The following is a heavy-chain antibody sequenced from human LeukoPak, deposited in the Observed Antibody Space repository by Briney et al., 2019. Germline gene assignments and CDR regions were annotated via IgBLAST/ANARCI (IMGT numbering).Heavy chain of an antibody. CDR2: IKSTSDFI. Sequence: PGGSLRLSCAASGFTFSRYSMNWVRQAPGKGLEWVSSIKSTSDFIFYADSVKGRFTVSRDNARDSLYLQMNSLRAEDTAVYYCARGSPPDYWGQGTLVTVSS. V-gene: IGHV3-21*04. CDR1: GFTFSRYS. D-gene: IGHD2-15*01. CDR3: ARGSPPDY. J-gene: IGHJ4*02.